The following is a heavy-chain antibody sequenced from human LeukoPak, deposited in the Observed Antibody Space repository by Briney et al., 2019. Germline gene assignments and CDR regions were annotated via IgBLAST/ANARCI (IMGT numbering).Heavy chain of an antibody. J-gene: IGHJ4*02. Sequence: ASVKVSCKASGYAFDYYGITWVRQAPGQGLEWVGWISLNNGNTHYTKYAQKFQGRVTLTADTSTATAYMELRGLRSDDTAVYYCQRVTIFGVVIDFDYWGQGTLVTVSA. CDR1: GYAFDYYG. CDR3: QRVTIFGVVIDFDY. CDR2: ISLNNGNT. D-gene: IGHD3-3*01. V-gene: IGHV1-18*01.